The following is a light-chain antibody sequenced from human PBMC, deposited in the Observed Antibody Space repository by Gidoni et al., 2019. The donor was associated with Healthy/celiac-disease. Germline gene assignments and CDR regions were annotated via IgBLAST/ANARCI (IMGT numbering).Light chain of an antibody. Sequence: IVFPQSPVTLSWSPAERATLSFSASQSVSSSYLAWSQQNSGQAPRRLIYGPSSRATGSPDRFSGSGAGTDFTLTISRREPEDFAVYYCQQYGSSPPYTFGQGTKLEIK. CDR1: QSVSSSY. CDR2: GPS. CDR3: QQYGSSPPYT. J-gene: IGKJ2*01. V-gene: IGKV3-20*01.